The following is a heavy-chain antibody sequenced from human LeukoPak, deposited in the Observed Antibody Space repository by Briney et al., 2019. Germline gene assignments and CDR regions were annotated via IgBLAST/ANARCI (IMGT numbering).Heavy chain of an antibody. CDR1: GFTFSSYW. V-gene: IGHV3-7*01. Sequence: GGSLRLSCAASGFTFSSYWMSWVRQAPGKGLEWVANIKQDGSEKYYVDSVKGRFTISRDNAKNSLYLQMNSLRAEDTAVYYCASVKGEQWLVEGYYFDYWGQGTLVTVSS. CDR3: ASVKGEQWLVEGYYFDY. D-gene: IGHD6-19*01. J-gene: IGHJ4*02. CDR2: IKQDGSEK.